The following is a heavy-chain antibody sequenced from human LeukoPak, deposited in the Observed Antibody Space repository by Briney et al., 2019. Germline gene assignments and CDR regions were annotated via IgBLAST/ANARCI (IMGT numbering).Heavy chain of an antibody. J-gene: IGHJ4*02. CDR3: ARVGDGYSVNYFDF. V-gene: IGHV3-48*02. CDR2: ITSTSSTV. CDR1: GFTFSSYS. D-gene: IGHD5-24*01. Sequence: GGSLRLSCAASGFTFSSYSMSWVRQAPGKGLEWVSYITSTSSTVYYADSVKGRFTVSRGNAKNSLYLQMNSLRDEDTAMFYCARVGDGYSVNYFDFWGQGTLVTVSS.